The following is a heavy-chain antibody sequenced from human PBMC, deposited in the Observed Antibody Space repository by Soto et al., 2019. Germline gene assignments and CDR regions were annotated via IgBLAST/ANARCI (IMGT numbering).Heavy chain of an antibody. J-gene: IGHJ4*02. Sequence: ASVKVSCKASGYTFTGYYMHWVRQAPGQGLEWMGWINPNSGGTNYAQKFQGWVTISRDNSKNTLYLQMNSLTTEDTAFYYCTKMKYNVNFRATFDYWGQGALVTVSS. V-gene: IGHV1-2*04. CDR2: INPNSGGT. CDR1: GYTFTGYY. CDR3: TKMKYNVNFRATFDY. D-gene: IGHD1-20*01.